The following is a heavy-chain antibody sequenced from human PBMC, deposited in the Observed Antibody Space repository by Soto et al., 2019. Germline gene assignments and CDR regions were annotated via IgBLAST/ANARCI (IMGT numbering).Heavy chain of an antibody. CDR1: GFNFSSYA. V-gene: IGHV3-23*01. D-gene: IGHD4-17*01. CDR3: VKDFYGTLADCFDC. Sequence: EVQLLESGGGLVQPGGSLRLSCAASGFNFSSYAMSWVRQAPGKGLEWVSAISGSGGSTYYADSVKGRFTISRDNSKNTLYMQMNSLIAEDTAVYYCVKDFYGTLADCFDCWGQETLVTVSS. J-gene: IGHJ4*02. CDR2: ISGSGGST.